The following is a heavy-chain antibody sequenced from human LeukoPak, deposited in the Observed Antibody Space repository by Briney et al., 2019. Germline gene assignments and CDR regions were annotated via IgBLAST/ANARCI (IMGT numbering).Heavy chain of an antibody. CDR1: GFTFSSYA. V-gene: IGHV3-30-3*01. D-gene: IGHD6-19*01. Sequence: GRSLRLSCAASGFTFSSYAMHWVRQAPGKGLEWVAVISYDGSNKYYADSVKGRFTISRDDSKNTLYLQMNSLRAEDTAVYYCGGQWLVDDAFDIWGQGTMVTVSS. J-gene: IGHJ3*02. CDR3: GGQWLVDDAFDI. CDR2: ISYDGSNK.